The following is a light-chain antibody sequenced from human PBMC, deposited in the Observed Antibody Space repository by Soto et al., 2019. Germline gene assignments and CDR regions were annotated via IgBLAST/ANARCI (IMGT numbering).Light chain of an antibody. V-gene: IGKV3-15*01. CDR1: QSVSSN. J-gene: IGKJ2*01. Sequence: EIVMTQSPATLSVSPGERATLSCRASQSVSSNLAWYQQKPGQAPRLLIYGASTRATGIPARFSGGGSGTEFTLTISSLQSEDFAVYDCQQYNNWPAYTFGQGTKLEIK. CDR2: GAS. CDR3: QQYNNWPAYT.